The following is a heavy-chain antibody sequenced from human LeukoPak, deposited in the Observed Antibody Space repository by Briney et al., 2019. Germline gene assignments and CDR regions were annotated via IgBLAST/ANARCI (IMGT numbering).Heavy chain of an antibody. CDR2: VYYSGST. Sequence: SETLSLTCTVSGGSIRSSSYYWGWIRQPPGKGLGWIGSVYYSGSTYFNPSLKSRVTISVDTSKNQFSLNLSSVTAADTAVYYCARLGDSGSWYLDYWGQGTLVTVSS. J-gene: IGHJ4*02. V-gene: IGHV4-39*01. CDR3: ARLGDSGSWYLDY. D-gene: IGHD6-13*01. CDR1: GGSIRSSSYY.